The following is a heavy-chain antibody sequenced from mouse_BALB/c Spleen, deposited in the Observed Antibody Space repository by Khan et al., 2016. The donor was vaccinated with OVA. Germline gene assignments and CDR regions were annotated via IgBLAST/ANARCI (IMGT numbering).Heavy chain of an antibody. V-gene: IGHV1S135*01. Sequence: VQLQQSGPELMKPGASVKISCKASGYSFTTYYIHWMMQSHGKSLEWIGYIDPFSGGTTYNQKFKGKATLTVDKSSSTAYIHLSTLTSEDSAVYYGINHGDVAWFDYWGQGTLVTVSA. CDR1: GYSFTTYY. D-gene: IGHD2-13*01. CDR2: IDPFSGGT. CDR3: INHGDVAWFDY. J-gene: IGHJ3*01.